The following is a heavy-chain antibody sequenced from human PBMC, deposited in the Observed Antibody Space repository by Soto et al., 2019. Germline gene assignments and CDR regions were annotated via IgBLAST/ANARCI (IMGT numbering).Heavy chain of an antibody. CDR2: ISGSGGST. CDR3: AREEEDYSRTRRNTIFGYYYGLDL. J-gene: IGHJ6*02. CDR1: GFTFSSYA. V-gene: IGHV3-23*01. Sequence: GGSLRLSCAASGFTFSSYAMSWVRQAPGKGLEWVSAISGSGGSTYYADSVKGRFTISRDNSKNTLYLQMNSLRAEDTAVYYCAREEEDYSRTRRNTIFGYYYGLDLWGQGTTVTVSS. D-gene: IGHD6-13*01.